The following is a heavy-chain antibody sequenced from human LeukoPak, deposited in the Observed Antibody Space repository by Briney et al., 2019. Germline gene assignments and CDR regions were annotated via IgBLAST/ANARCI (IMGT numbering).Heavy chain of an antibody. CDR1: GGSFSGYY. D-gene: IGHD7-27*01. V-gene: IGHV4-34*01. CDR2: INHSGST. Sequence: SETLSLTCAVYGGSFSGYYWSWIRQPPGKGLEWIGEINHSGSTNYNPSLKSRVTISVDMSKNQFSLKLSSVTAADAAVYYCAMGGGLGIVDYWGQGTLVTVSS. J-gene: IGHJ4*02. CDR3: AMGGGLGIVDY.